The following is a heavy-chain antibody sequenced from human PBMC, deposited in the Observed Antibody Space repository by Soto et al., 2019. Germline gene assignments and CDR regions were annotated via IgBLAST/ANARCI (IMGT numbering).Heavy chain of an antibody. CDR1: GFSLTTRGVG. J-gene: IGHJ5*02. CDR2: IYWDDDK. D-gene: IGHD3-16*01. Sequence: QITLKESGPTLVKPTQTLTLTCTFSGFSLTTRGVGVGWIRQPPGKALECLALIYWDDDKRYSPSLQSRLSITKDTSKNQVVPTMTNGDPVDTATYYCAHIPNYYQYDWFDPWGQGTLVSVSS. V-gene: IGHV2-5*02. CDR3: AHIPNYYQYDWFDP.